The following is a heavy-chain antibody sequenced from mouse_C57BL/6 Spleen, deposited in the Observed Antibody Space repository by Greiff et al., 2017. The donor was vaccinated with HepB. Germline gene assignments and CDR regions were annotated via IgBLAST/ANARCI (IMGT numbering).Heavy chain of an antibody. J-gene: IGHJ4*01. CDR2: IYPGDGDT. CDR1: GYAFSSSW. CDR3: ARSFQTGYYAMDY. V-gene: IGHV1-82*01. Sequence: QVQLKESGPELVKPGASVKISCKASGYAFSSSWMNWVKQRPGKGLEWIGRIYPGDGDTNYNGKFKGKATLTADKSSSTAYMQLSSLTSEDSAVYFCARSFQTGYYAMDYWGQGTSVTVSS. D-gene: IGHD4-1*01.